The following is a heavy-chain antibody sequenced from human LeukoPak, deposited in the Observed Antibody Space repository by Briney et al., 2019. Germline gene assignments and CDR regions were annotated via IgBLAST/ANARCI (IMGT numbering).Heavy chain of an antibody. CDR2: INDSGST. V-gene: IGHV4-34*01. CDR3: ARGTYSGYDYNWFDP. Sequence: SETLSLTCAVYGGSFSGYYWSWIRQPPGKGLEWIGEINDSGSTKYNPSLKSRVTMSGDTSKKQFSLKLSSVTAADTAVYYCARGTYSGYDYNWFDPWGQGNLVTVSS. CDR1: GGSFSGYY. D-gene: IGHD5-12*01. J-gene: IGHJ5*02.